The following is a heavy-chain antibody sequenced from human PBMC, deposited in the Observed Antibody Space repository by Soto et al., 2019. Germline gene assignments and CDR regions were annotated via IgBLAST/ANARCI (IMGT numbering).Heavy chain of an antibody. V-gene: IGHV3-13*01. Sequence: GGSLRLSCAASGFTFSSYDMHWVRQATGKGLEWVSAIGTAGDTYYPGSVKGRFTISRENAKNSLYLQMNSLRAGDTAVYYCAREKSYGDSDYYMDVWGKGTTVTVSS. D-gene: IGHD4-17*01. CDR2: IGTAGDT. J-gene: IGHJ6*03. CDR1: GFTFSSYD. CDR3: AREKSYGDSDYYMDV.